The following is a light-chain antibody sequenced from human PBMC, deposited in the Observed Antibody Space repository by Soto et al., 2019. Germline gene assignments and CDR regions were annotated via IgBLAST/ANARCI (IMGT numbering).Light chain of an antibody. J-gene: IGLJ1*01. V-gene: IGLV1-44*01. CDR3: AAWDDSLNGYV. CDR1: SSNIGTNA. Sequence: QSVLTQPPSASGTPGQRVTISCSGASSNIGTNAVNWYQQLPGTAPKLLIYNNNQRPSGVPDRFSGSKSGTSASLAISGLQSEDEANYYCAAWDDSLNGYVFGTWTKLTVL. CDR2: NNN.